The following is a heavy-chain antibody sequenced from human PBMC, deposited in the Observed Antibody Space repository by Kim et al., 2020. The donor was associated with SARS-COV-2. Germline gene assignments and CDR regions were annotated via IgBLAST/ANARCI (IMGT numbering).Heavy chain of an antibody. CDR1: GFTFSAHD. V-gene: IGHV3-48*02. Sequence: GGSLRLSCAASGFTFSAHDMNWVRQAPGKGPEWVSHISSSSTTIYYADSVKGRFTISRDNAKNSLYLQMNSLRDEDTALYYCARLGTYFDSWGRGTRVTV. CDR3: ARLGTYFDS. J-gene: IGHJ4*02. CDR2: ISSSSTTI.